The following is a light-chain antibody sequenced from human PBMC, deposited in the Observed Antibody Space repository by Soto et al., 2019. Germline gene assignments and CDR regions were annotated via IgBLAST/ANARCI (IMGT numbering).Light chain of an antibody. CDR3: QQYNKWPIT. V-gene: IGKV3-15*01. J-gene: IGKJ5*01. CDR1: QSVGNT. CDR2: GAS. Sequence: EIVMTQSPATLSVSPWERASLSCRASQSVGNTLAWYQQKPGQAPRLLIYGASSRATDIPARFSGSGSETEFTLTISSLQSDDSAVYYCQQYNKWPITFGQGTRLEI.